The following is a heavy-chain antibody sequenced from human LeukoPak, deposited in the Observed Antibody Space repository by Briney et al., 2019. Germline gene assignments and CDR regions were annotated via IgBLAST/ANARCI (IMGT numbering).Heavy chain of an antibody. CDR1: GGSINSYY. J-gene: IGHJ4*02. CDR2: IYTTGST. D-gene: IGHD1-26*01. Sequence: PSETLSLTCTVSGGSINSYYWGWIRQPAGKGLEWIGRIYTTGSTNYNPSLESRVTISVDTSKNQFSLKLTSVTAADTAMYYCARAGYTISYYSLDYWGQGTLVTVSS. V-gene: IGHV4-4*07. CDR3: ARAGYTISYYSLDY.